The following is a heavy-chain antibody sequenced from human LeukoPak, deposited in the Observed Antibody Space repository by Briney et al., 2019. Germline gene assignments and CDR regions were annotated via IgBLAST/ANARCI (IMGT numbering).Heavy chain of an antibody. CDR1: GFTFSSYW. V-gene: IGHV3-7*01. D-gene: IGHD3-3*01. CDR3: ARSTIFGVVSADYFDY. Sequence: GGSLRLSCAASGFTFSSYWMSWVRQAPGEGLEWVANIKQDGSEKYYVDSVKGRFTISRDNAKNSLYLQMNSLRAEDTAVYYCARSTIFGVVSADYFDYWGQGTLVTVSS. J-gene: IGHJ4*02. CDR2: IKQDGSEK.